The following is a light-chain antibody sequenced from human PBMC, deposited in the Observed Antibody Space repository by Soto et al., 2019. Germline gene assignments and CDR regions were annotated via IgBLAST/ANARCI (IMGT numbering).Light chain of an antibody. Sequence: QSVLTQPPSASASLGASVTLTCTLSSGYSNYKVDWYQQRPGKGPRFVMRVGTGGIVGSKGDGIPDRFSVLGSGLNRYLTIKNILEEDESDYHCGADHGSGSSFAVVFGGGTKLTVL. J-gene: IGLJ2*01. V-gene: IGLV9-49*01. CDR3: GADHGSGSSFAVV. CDR2: VGTGGIVG. CDR1: SGYSNYK.